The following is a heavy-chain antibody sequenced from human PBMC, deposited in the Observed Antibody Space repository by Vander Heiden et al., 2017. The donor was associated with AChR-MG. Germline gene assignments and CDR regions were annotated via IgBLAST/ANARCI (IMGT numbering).Heavy chain of an antibody. CDR1: GGSLSGYY. CDR2: INHSGST. CDR3: ARGQARPDYVWGSYRIKSPSWFDP. D-gene: IGHD3-16*02. Sequence: QVQLQQWGAGLLKPSETLSLTCAVYGGSLSGYYWSWIRQPPGKGLEWIGEINHSGSTNYNPSLKSRVTISVDTSKNQFSLKLSSVTAADTAVHYCARGQARPDYVWGSYRIKSPSWFDPWGQGTLVTVSS. J-gene: IGHJ5*02. V-gene: IGHV4-34*01.